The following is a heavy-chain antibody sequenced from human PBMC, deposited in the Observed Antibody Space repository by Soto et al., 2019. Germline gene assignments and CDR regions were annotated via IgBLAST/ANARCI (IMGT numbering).Heavy chain of an antibody. D-gene: IGHD2-15*01. Sequence: GGSMRLSCAASGFPFSSHAMGWLRQAPGKGPEWVSAISDNGGLTYYAYSVKGRFTISRDNSKNTLYLQMNSLRAEDTAVYYCAKDCSGGSCYPFREFYGFDYWGQGTLVTVSS. CDR1: GFPFSSHA. J-gene: IGHJ4*02. CDR3: AKDCSGGSCYPFREFYGFDY. CDR2: ISDNGGLT. V-gene: IGHV3-23*01.